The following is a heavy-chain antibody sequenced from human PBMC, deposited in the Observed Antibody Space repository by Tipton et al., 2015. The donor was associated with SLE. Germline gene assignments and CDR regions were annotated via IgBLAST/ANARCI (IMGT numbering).Heavy chain of an antibody. CDR3: ARGEAFDI. Sequence: TLSLTCTVSGGSISSGSYYWSWIRQPAGKGLEWIGRIYTSGSTNYNPSLQSRVTISLDTSQNHFSLKLSSVTAADTAVYYCARGEAFDIWGQWTMVTVSS. CDR2: IYTSGST. J-gene: IGHJ3*02. V-gene: IGHV4-61*02. CDR1: GGSISSGSYY.